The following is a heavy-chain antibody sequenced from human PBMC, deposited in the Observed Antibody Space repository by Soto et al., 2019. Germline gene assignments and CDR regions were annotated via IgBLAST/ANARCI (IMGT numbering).Heavy chain of an antibody. D-gene: IGHD6-19*01. CDR1: VYSVTSYW. V-gene: IGHV5-51*01. CDR2: LYPGDSDT. J-gene: IGHJ4*02. Sequence: GESLKISCKGSVYSVTSYWIGWVRQMPGKCLEWMGILYPGDSDTXXSPSFQGXXTISAYRSISTXYLQWXSLKASDTAMYYCANIAVAGTNHWVQGTLVTVSS. CDR3: ANIAVAGTNH.